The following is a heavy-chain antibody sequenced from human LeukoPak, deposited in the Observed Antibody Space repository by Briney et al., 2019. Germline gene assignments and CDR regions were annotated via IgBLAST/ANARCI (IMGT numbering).Heavy chain of an antibody. CDR1: GGTFSIHA. V-gene: IGHV1-69*13. CDR2: IIPIFGTA. D-gene: IGHD2-21*01. J-gene: IGHJ4*02. CDR3: AREGPRVRD. Sequence: SVKVSCKASGGTFSIHAISWVRQAPGQGLEWMGGIIPIFGTANYAQKFQGRVTITADESTSTAYMELSSLRSEDTAVYYCAREGPRVRDWGQGTLVTVSS.